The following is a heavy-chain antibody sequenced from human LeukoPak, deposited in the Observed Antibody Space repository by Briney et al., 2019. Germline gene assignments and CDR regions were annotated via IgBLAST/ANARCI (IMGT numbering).Heavy chain of an antibody. D-gene: IGHD2/OR15-2a*01. CDR3: ARDLRGEYNDYLSCFDW. Sequence: AGGSLRLSCAAAGFSYGDHAMHWVRQAPGRGLEWVSGIGWSGESTGYADSVKGRFTISRDNAKNSLYLQMSSLRVEDAAVYFCARDLRGEYNDYLSCFDWWGQGTLVTVSS. J-gene: IGHJ4*02. CDR1: GFSYGDHA. CDR2: IGWSGEST. V-gene: IGHV3-9*01.